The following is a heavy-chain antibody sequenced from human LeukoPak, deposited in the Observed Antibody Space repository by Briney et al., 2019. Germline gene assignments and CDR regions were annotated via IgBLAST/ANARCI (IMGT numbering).Heavy chain of an antibody. Sequence: GESLKISCKGSGYSFSSNWIGWVRQMPGKGLGWMGIIYPGDSDTRYSPSFQGQVTISADKSISTAFLQWSSLKASDTAMYYCARRRYSRSFDYWGQGTLVTVSS. CDR2: IYPGDSDT. V-gene: IGHV5-51*01. CDR1: GYSFSSNW. J-gene: IGHJ4*02. CDR3: ARRRYSRSFDY. D-gene: IGHD6-6*01.